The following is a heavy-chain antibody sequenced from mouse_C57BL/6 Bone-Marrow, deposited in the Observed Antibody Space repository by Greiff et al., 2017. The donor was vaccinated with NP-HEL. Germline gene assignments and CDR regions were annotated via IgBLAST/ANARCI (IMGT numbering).Heavy chain of an antibody. Sequence: EVKLEESGGDLVKPGGSLKLSCAASGFTFSSYGMSWVRQTPDKRLEWVATISSGGSYTYYPDSVKGRFTISRDNAKNTLYLQMSSLKSEDTAMYYCASLTTVVAYWYFDVWGTGTTVTVSS. CDR3: ASLTTVVAYWYFDV. J-gene: IGHJ1*03. CDR1: GFTFSSYG. CDR2: ISSGGSYT. D-gene: IGHD1-1*01. V-gene: IGHV5-6*02.